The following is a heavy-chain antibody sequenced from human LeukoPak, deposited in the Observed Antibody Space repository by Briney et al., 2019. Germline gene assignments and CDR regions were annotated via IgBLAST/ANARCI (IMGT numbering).Heavy chain of an antibody. Sequence: PGRSLRLSCAASGFTFSSYAMHWVRQAPGKGLEWVAVISYDGSNKYYADSVKGRFTISRDISKNTLYLQMNSLRAEDTAVYYCARDLVSGYSYGLPAYWGQGTLVTVSS. V-gene: IGHV3-30-3*01. CDR1: GFTFSSYA. J-gene: IGHJ4*02. D-gene: IGHD5-18*01. CDR3: ARDLVSGYSYGLPAY. CDR2: ISYDGSNK.